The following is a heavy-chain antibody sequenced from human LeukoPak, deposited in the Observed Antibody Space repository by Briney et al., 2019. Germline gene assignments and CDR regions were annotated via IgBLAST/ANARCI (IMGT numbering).Heavy chain of an antibody. CDR1: GFTFDDYA. CDR3: AKDSGTMVRGVIDY. Sequence: GGSLRLSCAASGFTFDDYAMHWVRQAPGKGLEWVSGISWNSGSIDYADSVKGRFTISRDNAKNSLYLQMNSLRAEDTALYYCAKDSGTMVRGVIDYWGQGTLVTVSS. J-gene: IGHJ4*02. CDR2: ISWNSGSI. V-gene: IGHV3-9*01. D-gene: IGHD3-10*01.